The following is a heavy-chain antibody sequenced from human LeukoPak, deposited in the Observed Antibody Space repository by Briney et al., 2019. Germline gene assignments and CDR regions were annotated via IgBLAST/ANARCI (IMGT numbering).Heavy chain of an antibody. V-gene: IGHV3-23*01. Sequence: GGSVRLSCAASGFTFSSYAMSWVRQAPGEGLEWVSVISTSGGGTYYADSVKGRFTISRDKSKNTLYPQMNSLRAEDTAVYYCARVSGGTLSGSYRETDYWGQGTRVTVSS. CDR1: GFTFSSYA. D-gene: IGHD1-26*01. CDR2: ISTSGGGT. J-gene: IGHJ4*02. CDR3: ARVSGGTLSGSYRETDY.